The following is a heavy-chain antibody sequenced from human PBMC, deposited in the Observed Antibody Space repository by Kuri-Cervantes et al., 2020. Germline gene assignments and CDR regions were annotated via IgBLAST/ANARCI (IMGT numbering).Heavy chain of an antibody. CDR1: GYTLTELS. D-gene: IGHD2-2*01. CDR3: AGELEDIVVVPVAP. Sequence: ASEKVSCKVSGYTLTELSMHWVRQAPGKGLEWMGGFDPEDGETIYAQKFQGRVNMTEDTSTDTAYLELSSLRSEDTAVYYCAGELEDIVVVPVAPWGQGTLVTVSS. J-gene: IGHJ5*02. CDR2: FDPEDGET. V-gene: IGHV1-24*01.